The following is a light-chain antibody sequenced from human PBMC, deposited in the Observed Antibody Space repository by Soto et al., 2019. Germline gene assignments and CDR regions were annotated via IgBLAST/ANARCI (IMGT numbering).Light chain of an antibody. CDR1: QNVGNY. CDR2: DSS. J-gene: IGKJ3*01. Sequence: EIVLTQSPDTLSLFPGERATLSCRASQNVGNYLAWYQEKPGQAPRLLISDSSNRATGIPARFSGSGSGTDFTLTISGLEPDDFELYFCQQSADWPITLGPGTKVDIK. CDR3: QQSADWPIT. V-gene: IGKV3-11*01.